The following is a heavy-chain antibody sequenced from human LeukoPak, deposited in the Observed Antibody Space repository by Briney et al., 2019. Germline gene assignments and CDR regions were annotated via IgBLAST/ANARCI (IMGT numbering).Heavy chain of an antibody. V-gene: IGHV3-30*03. CDR3: AREPSGYYPFDY. CDR1: GFTFSSYG. Sequence: GGSLRLSCAASGFTFSSYGMHWVRQAPGKGLEWVAVISYDGSNKYYADSVKGRFTISRDNSKNTLYLQMNSLRAEDTAVYYCAREPSGYYPFDYWGQGTLVTVSS. D-gene: IGHD3-22*01. J-gene: IGHJ4*02. CDR2: ISYDGSNK.